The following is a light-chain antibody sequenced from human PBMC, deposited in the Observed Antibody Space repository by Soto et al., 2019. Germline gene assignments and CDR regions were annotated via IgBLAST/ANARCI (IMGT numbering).Light chain of an antibody. CDR2: GAS. Sequence: ENVLTKSPGTLSLSQGERATLSCRSSQSVISTYLAWYQQKPGQAPRLLIYGASSRATGIPDRFSGGGSGTDFTLTINRLEPEDFAVYYCQQYGSSLITFGHGARLEI. CDR3: QQYGSSLIT. V-gene: IGKV3-20*01. J-gene: IGKJ5*01. CDR1: QSVISTY.